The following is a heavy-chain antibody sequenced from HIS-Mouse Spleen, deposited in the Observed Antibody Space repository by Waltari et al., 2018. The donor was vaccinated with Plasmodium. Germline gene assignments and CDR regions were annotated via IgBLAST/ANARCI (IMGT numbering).Heavy chain of an antibody. D-gene: IGHD2-8*01. CDR2: IWYYGSTK. Sequence: QVQLVESGGGVVQPGRSLRLSCAASGFTFSSYGMHWVRQAPGKGVGVVEFIWYYGSTKYYADSVKGRFTISRDNSKNTLYLQMNSLRAEDTAVYYCAKVAQGTRDAFDIWGQGTMVTVSS. V-gene: IGHV3-33*06. CDR1: GFTFSSYG. J-gene: IGHJ3*02. CDR3: AKVAQGTRDAFDI.